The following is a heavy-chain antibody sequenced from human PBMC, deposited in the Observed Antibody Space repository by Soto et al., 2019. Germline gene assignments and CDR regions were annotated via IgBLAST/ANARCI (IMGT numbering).Heavy chain of an antibody. CDR1: GFTFSSYA. V-gene: IGHV3-23*01. CDR3: AKDLLGFLEWLAFDS. CDR2: ISGSGGST. J-gene: IGHJ4*02. D-gene: IGHD3-3*01. Sequence: EVQLLESGGGLVQPGGSLRLSCAASGFTFSSYAMSWVRQAPGKGLEWVSAISGSGGSTHYADSVKGRFTISRDNSKNTLYLQMNSLRAEDTDVYYCAKDLLGFLEWLAFDSWGQGTLVTVSS.